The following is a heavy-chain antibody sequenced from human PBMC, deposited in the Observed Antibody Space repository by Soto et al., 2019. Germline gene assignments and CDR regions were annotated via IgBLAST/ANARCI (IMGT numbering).Heavy chain of an antibody. V-gene: IGHV3-23*01. Sequence: GGSLRLSCAASGFIFENFGMSWVRQAPGKGLEWISSISGSGFKKYYADSVKGRFTISRDNSKSMVYLELNNLSAEDTAVYHCAKNQGVELVPLATVDWFDPWGQGSVVTVSS. CDR3: AKNQGVELVPLATVDWFDP. J-gene: IGHJ5*02. CDR2: ISGSGFKK. CDR1: GFIFENFG. D-gene: IGHD1-26*01.